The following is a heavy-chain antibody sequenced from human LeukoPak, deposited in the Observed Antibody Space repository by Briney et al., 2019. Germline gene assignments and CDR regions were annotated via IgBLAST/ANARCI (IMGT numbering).Heavy chain of an antibody. CDR1: GFTFRDYY. J-gene: IGHJ4*02. CDR3: ARGAYHDTSGYYV. CDR2: ISSSSTTI. V-gene: IGHV3-11*01. Sequence: GGSLRLSCAASGFTFRDYYMSWIRQAPGKGLKWVSYISSSSTTIYYADSVKGRFTISRDNAQNSLYLQMNSLRAEDTAVYYCARGAYHDTSGYYVWGQGILVTVSS. D-gene: IGHD3-22*01.